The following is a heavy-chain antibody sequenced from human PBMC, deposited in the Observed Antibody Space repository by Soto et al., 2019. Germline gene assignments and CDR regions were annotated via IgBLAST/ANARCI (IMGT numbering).Heavy chain of an antibody. CDR2: IYYSVST. CDR1: GTSVTSAGYY. CDR3: ARGGYCSNGGCYIHYGVDV. D-gene: IGHD2-8*01. J-gene: IGHJ6*02. Sequence: QVQLQASGPGLVKPSQTLSLSCTGTGTSVTSAGYYWSWIRKNPGHGLEWIGYIYYSVSTSYNPSLRSLVTISVDTSNNQFSLDLTCGTAADTAVYYCARGGYCSNGGCYIHYGVDVWGQGTTVTVSS. V-gene: IGHV4-31*01.